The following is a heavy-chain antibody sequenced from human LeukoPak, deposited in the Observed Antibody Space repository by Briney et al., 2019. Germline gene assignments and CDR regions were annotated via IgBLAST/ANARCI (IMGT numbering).Heavy chain of an antibody. Sequence: PGGSLRLSRTASGFTFGDYAMSWFRQAPGKGLEWVGFIRSKAYGGTTEYAASVKGRFTISRDDSKSIAYLQMNSLKTEDTAVYYCTRDRHIVVVTALDYWGQGTLVTVSS. CDR1: GFTFGDYA. D-gene: IGHD2-21*02. V-gene: IGHV3-49*03. CDR3: TRDRHIVVVTALDY. J-gene: IGHJ4*02. CDR2: IRSKAYGGTT.